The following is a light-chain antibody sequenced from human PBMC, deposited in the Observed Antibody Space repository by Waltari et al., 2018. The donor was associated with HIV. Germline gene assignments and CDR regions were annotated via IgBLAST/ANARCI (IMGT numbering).Light chain of an antibody. CDR2: DDS. V-gene: IGLV3-21*02. CDR1: NIAGRK. Sequence: YVLTQPPSVSVAPGQAARITCGGDNIAGRKVHWYQRRPGQAPALVVFDDSDRPSGIPERFSGSISGNTATLIISRVEDGDEADYYCQVWDESNEQVVFGGGTRLTVL. CDR3: QVWDESNEQVV. J-gene: IGLJ2*01.